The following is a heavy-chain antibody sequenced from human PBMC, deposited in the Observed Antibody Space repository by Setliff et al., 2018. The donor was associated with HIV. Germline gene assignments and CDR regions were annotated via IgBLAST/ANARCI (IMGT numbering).Heavy chain of an antibody. J-gene: IGHJ4*02. D-gene: IGHD3-3*01. CDR1: GDSISSGSYY. CDR2: IHYSGIT. V-gene: IGHV4-31*03. Sequence: SETLSLTCTVSGDSISSGSYYWSWIRQHPGKGLEWIGYIHYSGITHYNPSLDIRLTISVDTSQNRFSLKLSSVTAADTAVYFCARAHHDFWSGYCPFDYWGQGTLFTVSS. CDR3: ARAHHDFWSGYCPFDY.